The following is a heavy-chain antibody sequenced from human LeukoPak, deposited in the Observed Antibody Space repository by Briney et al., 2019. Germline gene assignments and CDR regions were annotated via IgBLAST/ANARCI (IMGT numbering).Heavy chain of an antibody. Sequence: SVKVSCKASGGTFSSYAISWVRQAPGQGLEWMGGIIPIFGTANYAQRFQGRVTITADESTSTAYMELSSLRSEDTAVYYCARAYYSDYVPYYGMDVWGQGATVTVSS. CDR1: GGTFSSYA. V-gene: IGHV1-69*13. CDR3: ARAYYSDYVPYYGMDV. J-gene: IGHJ6*02. D-gene: IGHD4-11*01. CDR2: IIPIFGTA.